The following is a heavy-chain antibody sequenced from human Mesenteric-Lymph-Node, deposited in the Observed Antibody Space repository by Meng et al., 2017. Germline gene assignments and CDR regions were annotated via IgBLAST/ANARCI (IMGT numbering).Heavy chain of an antibody. Sequence: QVELHQGGEGCLKPSVHLSLTCAVYGGSFSDHYRTWIRQPPGKGLEWIGGINHSGSTNYNPSLKSRVTISVETSKNQFSLKLTSVTAADTAVYYCARNWGTGDSWFDPWGPGTLVTVSS. D-gene: IGHD7-27*01. CDR3: ARNWGTGDSWFDP. V-gene: IGHV4-34*01. CDR1: GGSFSDHY. CDR2: INHSGST. J-gene: IGHJ5*02.